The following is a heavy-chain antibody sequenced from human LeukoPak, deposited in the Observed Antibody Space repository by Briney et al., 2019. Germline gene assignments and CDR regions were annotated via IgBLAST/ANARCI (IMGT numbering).Heavy chain of an antibody. D-gene: IGHD2-2*01. V-gene: IGHV1-2*02. CDR3: ARANALYCSSTSCLFNY. J-gene: IGHJ4*02. Sequence: ASVKVSCKASGYTFTGYYMHWVRQAPGQGLEWMAWINPNSGGTYYAQNFHDRITMTRDTSISTAYMELSRLRSDDTAIYYCARANALYCSSTSCLFNYWGQGTLVTVSS. CDR2: INPNSGGT. CDR1: GYTFTGYY.